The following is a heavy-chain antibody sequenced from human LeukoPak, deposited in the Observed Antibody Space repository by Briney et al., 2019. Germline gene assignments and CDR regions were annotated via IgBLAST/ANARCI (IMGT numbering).Heavy chain of an antibody. CDR1: GYTFIGYY. Sequence: ASVKVSCKASGYTFIGYYMQWVRQAPGQGLEWMGWINPNSGGTNYAQKFQGRVTMTRDTSISTAYMELSRLRSDDTAVYYCARKGGSSGYRPLGRFDYWGQGTLVTVSS. V-gene: IGHV1-2*02. CDR3: ARKGGSSGYRPLGRFDY. J-gene: IGHJ4*02. CDR2: INPNSGGT. D-gene: IGHD3-22*01.